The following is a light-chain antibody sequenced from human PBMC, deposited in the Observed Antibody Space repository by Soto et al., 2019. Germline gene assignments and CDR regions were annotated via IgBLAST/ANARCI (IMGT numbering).Light chain of an antibody. CDR2: DAS. J-gene: IGKJ1*01. Sequence: DIQMTQSPSTLSASVGDRVTITCRASRSISGWLAWYQQKPGKAPKLLIYDASSLESGVPSRLSGSRSGTEFTLTISSLQPDDFATYYCQQYESYSPWTFGQGTKVEIK. V-gene: IGKV1-5*01. CDR3: QQYESYSPWT. CDR1: RSISGW.